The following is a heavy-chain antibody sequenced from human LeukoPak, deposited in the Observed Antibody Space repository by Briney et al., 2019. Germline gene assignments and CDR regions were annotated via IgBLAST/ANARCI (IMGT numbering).Heavy chain of an antibody. CDR1: GGSISSYY. Sequence: PSETLSLTCTVSGGSISSYYWSWIRQPPGKGLEWIGYIYTSGSTNYNPSLKSRVTISVDTSKNQFSLKLSSETAADTAVYYCARLSRGYQLLSFYSWFDPWGQGTLVTVSS. D-gene: IGHD2-2*01. J-gene: IGHJ5*02. V-gene: IGHV4-4*09. CDR2: IYTSGST. CDR3: ARLSRGYQLLSFYSWFDP.